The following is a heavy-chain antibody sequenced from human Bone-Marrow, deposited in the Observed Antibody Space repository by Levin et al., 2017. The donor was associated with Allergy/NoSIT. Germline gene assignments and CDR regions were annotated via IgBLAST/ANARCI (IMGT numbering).Heavy chain of an antibody. Sequence: GGSLRLSCAASGFTFSNSSMNWVRQAPGKGLEWVSYISDSSSSIFYADAVKGRFTISRDNAKNSLFLQMNSLRDEDSAVYYCARDCPHLSYSSTWYYYYGMDVWGQGTTVTVSS. V-gene: IGHV3-48*02. CDR3: ARDCPHLSYSSTWYYYYGMDV. CDR1: GFTFSNSS. D-gene: IGHD6-13*01. J-gene: IGHJ6*02. CDR2: ISDSSSSI.